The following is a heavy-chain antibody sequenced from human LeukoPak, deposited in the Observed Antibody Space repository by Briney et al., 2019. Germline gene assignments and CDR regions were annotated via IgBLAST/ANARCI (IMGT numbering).Heavy chain of an antibody. CDR2: IYYTGT. Sequence: SETLSLTCTVSGGSISSSSYYWSWIRQSPGKGLEWIGYIYYTGTSYNPSLKSRVTISADTSKNQFSLKLISVTAADTAVYYCASRKLGDDYWGQGTLVTVSS. V-gene: IGHV4-61*01. CDR1: GGSISSSSYY. D-gene: IGHD7-27*01. CDR3: ASRKLGDDY. J-gene: IGHJ4*02.